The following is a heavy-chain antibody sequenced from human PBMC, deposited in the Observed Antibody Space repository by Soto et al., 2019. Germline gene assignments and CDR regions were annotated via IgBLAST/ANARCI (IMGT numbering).Heavy chain of an antibody. J-gene: IGHJ5*02. CDR2: INGPGNTV. Sequence: GWSLRLSCAACGFTYSTYTMHGVRQAPGKGLEWISYINGPGNTVFYADSVKGRFTISRDNAKSSVYLQMNSLTAEDTAVYYCARDLGTRGPSGQRTLVTVSS. V-gene: IGHV3-48*01. CDR3: ARDLGTRGP. D-gene: IGHD1-1*01. CDR1: GFTYSTYT.